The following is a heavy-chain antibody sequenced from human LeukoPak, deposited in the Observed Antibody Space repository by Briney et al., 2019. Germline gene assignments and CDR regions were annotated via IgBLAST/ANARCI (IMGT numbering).Heavy chain of an antibody. D-gene: IGHD2-15*01. Sequence: GGSLRLSCAASGFTFSEFYMSWIRQAPGKGLEWVADIVSTGLNKYYADSVKGRFTISRDNSKNTLYLQMNSLRPEDTAVYYCAKGVVAATNAAYYGMDVWGQGTTVTVSS. J-gene: IGHJ6*02. CDR3: AKGVVAATNAAYYGMDV. CDR2: IVSTGLNK. CDR1: GFTFSEFY. V-gene: IGHV3-11*04.